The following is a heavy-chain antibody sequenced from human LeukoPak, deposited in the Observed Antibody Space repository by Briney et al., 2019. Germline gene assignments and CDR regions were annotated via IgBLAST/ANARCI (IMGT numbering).Heavy chain of an antibody. D-gene: IGHD3-16*01. CDR3: ANLNAPYWGNLDY. CDR2: ISDSGVTA. CDR1: GFTFSNYA. J-gene: IGHJ4*02. V-gene: IGHV3-23*01. Sequence: GGSLRLSCVVSGFTFSNYAMGWVRQAPGQGLDWVSAISDSGVTAYYADSVKGRFTISRDNSKSTLYLQINSLRAEDTAVYYCANLNAPYWGNLDYWGQGTLVTVSS.